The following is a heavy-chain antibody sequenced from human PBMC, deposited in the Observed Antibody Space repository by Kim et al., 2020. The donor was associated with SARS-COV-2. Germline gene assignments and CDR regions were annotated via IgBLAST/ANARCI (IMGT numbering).Heavy chain of an antibody. Sequence: PTLKSRVTISVDTSKNQFSLKLSSVTAADTAVYYCARGIAVAGENYFDYWGQGTLVTVSS. J-gene: IGHJ4*02. CDR3: ARGIAVAGENYFDY. V-gene: IGHV4-59*09. D-gene: IGHD6-19*01.